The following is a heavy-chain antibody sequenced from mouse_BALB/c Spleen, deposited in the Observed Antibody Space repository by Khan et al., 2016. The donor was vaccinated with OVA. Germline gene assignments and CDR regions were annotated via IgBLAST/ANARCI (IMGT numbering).Heavy chain of an antibody. J-gene: IGHJ2*01. CDR2: INPTSGYT. CDR1: GYTFTTYW. V-gene: IGHV1-7*01. CDR3: TRDRIDY. Sequence: QVQLKESGAELAKPGASVKMSCKASGYTFTTYWMHWVKQRPGQGLEWIGYINPTSGYTDYNDKFKDRATLSADKSSSTAYIQLNSLTSEDSAVYYCTRDRIDYWGQGTTRTVSS.